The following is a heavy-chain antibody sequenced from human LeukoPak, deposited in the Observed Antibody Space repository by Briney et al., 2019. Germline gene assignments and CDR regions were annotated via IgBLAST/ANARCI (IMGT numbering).Heavy chain of an antibody. CDR3: ARVRRLGYFDY. Sequence: GGSLRLSCAASGFTFSSYWMSWVRQAPGKGLEWVAHIKQDGSEKYYVDSVKGRFTISRDNAKNSLYLKMNSLRAEDTAVYYCARVRRLGYFDYWGQGTLVTVSS. D-gene: IGHD4-17*01. CDR1: GFTFSSYW. V-gene: IGHV3-7*01. CDR2: IKQDGSEK. J-gene: IGHJ4*02.